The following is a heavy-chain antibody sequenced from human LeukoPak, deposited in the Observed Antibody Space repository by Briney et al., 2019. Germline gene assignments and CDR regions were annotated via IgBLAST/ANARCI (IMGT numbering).Heavy chain of an antibody. CDR3: TRGLGVTAFDY. CDR2: IYYSGSTYSGST. Sequence: SETQSLTCTVSGGSISSSTYYWVWIRQPPEKGLEWIGTIYYSGSTYSGSTYYNPSLKSRVTISVDTSKNQFSLRVSSVTAADTAVYYCTRGLGVTAFDYWGQGTLVTVSS. D-gene: IGHD3-10*01. CDR1: GGSISSSTYY. J-gene: IGHJ4*02. V-gene: IGHV4-39*01.